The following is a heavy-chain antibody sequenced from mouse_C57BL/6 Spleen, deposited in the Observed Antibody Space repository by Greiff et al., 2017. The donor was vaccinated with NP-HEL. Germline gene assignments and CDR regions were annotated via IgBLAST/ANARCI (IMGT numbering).Heavy chain of an antibody. J-gene: IGHJ2*01. V-gene: IGHV1-22*01. CDR1: GYTFTDYN. CDR3: ERLKLYYFDY. CDR2: INPNNGGT. Sequence: EVQLVESGPELVKPGASVKMSCKASGYTFTDYNMHWVKQSHGKSLEWIGYINPNNGGTSYNQKFKGKATLTVNKSSSTAYMELRSLTSEDSAVYDCERLKLYYFDYWGQGTTLTVSS.